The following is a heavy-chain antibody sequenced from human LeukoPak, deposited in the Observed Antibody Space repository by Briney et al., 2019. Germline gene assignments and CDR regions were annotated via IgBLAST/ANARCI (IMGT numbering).Heavy chain of an antibody. CDR2: MFYSGST. D-gene: IGHD3-22*01. Sequence: SETLSLTCTVSGDSISRYYWTWIRQPPGKGLVWIGYMFYSGSTTYNPSLKSRITISVDTSKNQFSLKLRSVTAADTAVYYCARLPYYYDNSGFRDYHYYMDVWGKGTTVNVFS. CDR3: ARLPYYYDNSGFRDYHYYMDV. CDR1: GDSISRYY. J-gene: IGHJ6*03. V-gene: IGHV4-59*08.